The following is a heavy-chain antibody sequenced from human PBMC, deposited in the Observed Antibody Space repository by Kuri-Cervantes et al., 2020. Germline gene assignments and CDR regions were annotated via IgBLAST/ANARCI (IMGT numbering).Heavy chain of an antibody. CDR1: GFTFSSSW. D-gene: IGHD6-13*01. J-gene: IGHJ4*02. Sequence: GESLKISCAASGFTFSSSWMHWVRQAPGKGLEWVAVIWYDGSNKYYADSVKGRFTISRDNSKNTLYLQMNSLRAEDTAVYYCARSIAAAGIELDYWGQGTLVTVSS. CDR3: ARSIAAAGIELDY. V-gene: IGHV3-33*08. CDR2: IWYDGSNK.